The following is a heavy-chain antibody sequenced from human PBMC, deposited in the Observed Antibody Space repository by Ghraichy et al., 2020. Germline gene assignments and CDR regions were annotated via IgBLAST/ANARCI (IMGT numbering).Heavy chain of an antibody. Sequence: SETLSPTCTVSGGSLSSGSYYWTWIRQPPGKGLGWIGYIYYNGSTHYNPSLKSRVTMSVDTSKNQFSLRLSSVAAADTAVYYCARTGYTSSWYRYFQHWGQGTMVTVSS. D-gene: IGHD6-13*01. CDR3: ARTGYTSSWYRYFQH. CDR2: IYYNGST. J-gene: IGHJ1*01. CDR1: GGSLSSGSYY. V-gene: IGHV4-61*01.